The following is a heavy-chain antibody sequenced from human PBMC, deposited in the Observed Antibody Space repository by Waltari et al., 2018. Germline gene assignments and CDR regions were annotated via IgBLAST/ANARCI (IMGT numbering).Heavy chain of an antibody. D-gene: IGHD3-16*01. CDR3: ASGQDGTSFVLSF. CDR2: ISSTSGSM. J-gene: IGHJ6*02. Sequence: EVQLVESGGDLIQPGGSLRLSCAVSGLTFSIYSMYWVRQVPGKGLEWVSYISSTSGSMYYADSVKGRITISRDNTRKSVYLQMNSLRVEDSAVYYCASGQDGTSFVLSFWGQGTKVTVSS. CDR1: GLTFSIYS. V-gene: IGHV3-48*01.